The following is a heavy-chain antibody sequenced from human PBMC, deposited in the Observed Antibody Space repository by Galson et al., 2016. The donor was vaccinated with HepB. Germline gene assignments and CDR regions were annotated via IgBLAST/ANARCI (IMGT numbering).Heavy chain of an antibody. D-gene: IGHD3-10*01. CDR1: GFTFSSSY. CDR3: ARGAVAGY. J-gene: IGHJ4*02. Sequence: SLRLSCAGSGFTFSSSYMDWVRQAPRKGPEWVATISSGGDITYYADSVKGRFTISRDNAKNTLYLKMSNLRAEDTAVYYFARGAVAGYWGQGTLVTVSS. CDR2: ISSGGDIT. V-gene: IGHV3-21*04.